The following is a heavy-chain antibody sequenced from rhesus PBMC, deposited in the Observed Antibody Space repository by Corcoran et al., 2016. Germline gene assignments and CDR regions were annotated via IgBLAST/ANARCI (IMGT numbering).Heavy chain of an antibody. D-gene: IGHD3-9*01. J-gene: IGHJ4*01. CDR3: ARGRDEDDYGYYLSTYYFDY. Sequence: QVQLQESGPGLVKPLETLSLTCAVSGGSISSNYWSWIRQPPGKGLEWLGYIYGSGRSTHNNPSLRSRVTLSVDTSKNQFSLKLSSVTAADTAVYYCARGRDEDDYGYYLSTYYFDYWGQGVLVTVSS. CDR1: GGSISSNY. CDR2: IYGSGRST. V-gene: IGHV4S11*01.